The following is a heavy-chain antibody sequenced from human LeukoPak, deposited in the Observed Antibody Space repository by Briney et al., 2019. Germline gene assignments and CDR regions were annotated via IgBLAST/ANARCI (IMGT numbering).Heavy chain of an antibody. Sequence: PGGSLRLSCVASGFSFTKYWMTWVRQTPGKGLEWVARLRPDGSERNYVGSAEGRFTVFGDNAKSSLFLQMHSLRVEDTAVYYCARGGYSFDYLGQGTLVTVPS. CDR2: LRPDGSER. D-gene: IGHD5-12*01. CDR1: GFSFTKYW. CDR3: ARGGYSFDY. J-gene: IGHJ4*02. V-gene: IGHV3-7*01.